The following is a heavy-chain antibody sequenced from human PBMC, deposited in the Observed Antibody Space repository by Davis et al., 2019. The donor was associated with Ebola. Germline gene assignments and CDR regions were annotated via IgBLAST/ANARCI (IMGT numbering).Heavy chain of an antibody. D-gene: IGHD3-3*01. V-gene: IGHV4-39*01. CDR2: IYYSGST. CDR3: ARINFWSASPWYGMDV. Sequence: PSETLSLTCPVSGGSTRSSSYWWGWIRQPPGKGLEWIGTIYYSGSTYYNPSLKSRVTISVETSKNQFSLNLRSVTAADTAVYYCARINFWSASPWYGMDVWGQGTTVTV. CDR1: GGSTRSSSYW. J-gene: IGHJ6*02.